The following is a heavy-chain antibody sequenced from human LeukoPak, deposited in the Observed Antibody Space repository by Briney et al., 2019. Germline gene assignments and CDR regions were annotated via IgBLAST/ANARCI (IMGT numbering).Heavy chain of an antibody. V-gene: IGHV4-38-2*01. D-gene: IGHD1-26*01. CDR3: ARASGLGGSSSGAWGAIFDY. J-gene: IGHJ4*02. Sequence: SETLSLTCAVSGYSISSGYYWGWIRQPPGKGLEWIGSIYHSGSTYHPSLKSRVTISVDTSKNQFSLKLSSVTAADTAVYYCARASGLGGSSSGAWGAIFDYWGQGTLVTVSS. CDR1: GYSISSGYY. CDR2: IYHSGST.